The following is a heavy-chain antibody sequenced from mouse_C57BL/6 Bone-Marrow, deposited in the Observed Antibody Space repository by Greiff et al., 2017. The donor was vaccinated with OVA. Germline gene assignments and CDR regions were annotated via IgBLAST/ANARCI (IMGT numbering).Heavy chain of an antibody. CDR3: TRVPIYDGYYVGAMDY. CDR2: ISSGGDYI. J-gene: IGHJ4*01. Sequence: DVMLVESGEGLVKPGGSLKLSCAASGFTFSSYAMSWVRQTPEKRLEWVAYISSGGDYIYYADTVKGRFTISRDNARNTLYLQMISLKSEDTAMYYCTRVPIYDGYYVGAMDYWGQGTSVTVSS. D-gene: IGHD2-3*01. CDR1: GFTFSSYA. V-gene: IGHV5-9-1*02.